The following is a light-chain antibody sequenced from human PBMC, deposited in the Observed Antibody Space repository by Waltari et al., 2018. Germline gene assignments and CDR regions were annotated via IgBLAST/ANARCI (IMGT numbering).Light chain of an antibody. CDR1: AFPKPY. CDR3: QSADSSGTYIV. J-gene: IGLJ2*01. V-gene: IGLV3-25*03. CDR2: KDS. Sequence: SYDLTQPPSVSVSPGQTARITCFGDAFPKPYAYWYQQKAGQAPVLVIHKDSDRPSGIPERFSGSNSGTTVTLTISGVQAEDEADYYCQSADSSGTYIVFGGGTKLTVL.